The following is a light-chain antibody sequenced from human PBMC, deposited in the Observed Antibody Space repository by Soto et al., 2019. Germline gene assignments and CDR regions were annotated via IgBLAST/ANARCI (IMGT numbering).Light chain of an antibody. V-gene: IGKV3-20*01. CDR3: QQYGRSPK. CDR2: GAS. CDR1: QSLSSNY. J-gene: IGKJ1*01. Sequence: EIVLTQSPGTLSLSPGERATLSCRASQSLSSNYLAWYQQKPGQAPRLLIYGASSRATGTPDRFSGSGSGTDFSLTISRLEPEDFAVYYCQQYGRSPKFGQGTKVDIK.